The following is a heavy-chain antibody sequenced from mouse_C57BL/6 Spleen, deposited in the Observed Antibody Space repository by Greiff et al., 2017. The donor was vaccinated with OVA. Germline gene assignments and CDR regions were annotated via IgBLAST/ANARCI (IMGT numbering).Heavy chain of an antibody. V-gene: IGHV5-4*03. CDR3: ARGGGGYYEGFAY. Sequence: EVKLVESGGGLVKPGGSLKLSCAASGFTFSSYAMSWVRQTPEKRLEWVATISDGGSYTYYPDNVKGRFTISRDNAKNNLYLQMSHLKSEDTAVYYCARGGGGYYEGFAYWGQGTLVTVSA. CDR2: ISDGGSYT. CDR1: GFTFSSYA. J-gene: IGHJ3*01. D-gene: IGHD2-3*01.